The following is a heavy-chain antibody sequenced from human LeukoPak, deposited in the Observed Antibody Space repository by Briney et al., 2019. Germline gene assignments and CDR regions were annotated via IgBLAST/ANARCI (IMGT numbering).Heavy chain of an antibody. Sequence: GGSLRLSCAASGFTFSNYGMHWVRQAPGKGPEWVALIRYDGSNKYYADSVKGQFTISRDNSKNTLYLQMNSLRAEDTAVYYCAKSYCSGGSCFSDYWGLGTLVTVSS. CDR1: GFTFSNYG. V-gene: IGHV3-30*02. CDR2: IRYDGSNK. D-gene: IGHD2-15*01. J-gene: IGHJ4*02. CDR3: AKSYCSGGSCFSDY.